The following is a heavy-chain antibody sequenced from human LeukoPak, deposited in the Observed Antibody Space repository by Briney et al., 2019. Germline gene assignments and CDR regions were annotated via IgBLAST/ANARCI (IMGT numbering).Heavy chain of an antibody. J-gene: IGHJ1*01. CDR2: INHSGST. CDR1: GGSFSGYY. D-gene: IGHD5-24*01. CDR3: ARGRNGGWLAY. V-gene: IGHV4-34*01. Sequence: NPSETLSLTCAVYGGSFSGYYWSWIRQPPGKGLEWIGEINHSGSTNCNPSLKSRVTISVDTSKNQFSLKLSSVTAADTAVYYCARGRNGGWLAYWGQGTLVTVSS.